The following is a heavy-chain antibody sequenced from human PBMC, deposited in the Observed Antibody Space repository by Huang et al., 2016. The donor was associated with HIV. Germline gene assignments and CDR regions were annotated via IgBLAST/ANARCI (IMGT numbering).Heavy chain of an antibody. CDR1: GYSVSSYW. Sequence: VQLVQSGAEVKKPGESLKISCKGSGYSVSSYWIAWVRQMPEKGLEWMCIVCPEDPDTTYSPSFEVQVTISADKSIGTAYLQWSSLKASDTAMYYCARRFSSSSGYFDYWGQGSLVTVSS. J-gene: IGHJ4*02. CDR2: VCPEDPDT. V-gene: IGHV5-51*01. CDR3: ARRFSSSSGYFDY. D-gene: IGHD6-6*01.